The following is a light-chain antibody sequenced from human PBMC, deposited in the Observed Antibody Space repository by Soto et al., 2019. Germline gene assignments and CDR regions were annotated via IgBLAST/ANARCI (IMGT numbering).Light chain of an antibody. CDR1: QSVSSNY. CDR2: GAS. CDR3: QQYGSSPWT. J-gene: IGKJ1*01. V-gene: IGKV3-20*01. Sequence: EIVLTQSPGTLSLSPGERATLSCRASQSVSSNYLAWYQQKPGQAPRPLIYGASSRATGIPDRFSGSGAGTDFTLTISRLEPEDFAVYYCQQYGSSPWTFSQGTKVDIK.